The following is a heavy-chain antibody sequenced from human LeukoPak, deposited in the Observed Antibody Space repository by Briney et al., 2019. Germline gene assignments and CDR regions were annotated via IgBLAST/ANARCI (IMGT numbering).Heavy chain of an antibody. D-gene: IGHD3-22*01. J-gene: IGHJ3*02. CDR2: IKQDGSEK. CDR1: GFTFSSYW. Sequence: GGSLRLSCAASGFTFSSYWMSWVRQAPGKGLEWVANIKQDGSEKYYVDSVKGRFTISRDNAKNSLYLQMNSLRAEDTAVYYCARDSHYYDSSNASDIWGQGTMVTVSS. V-gene: IGHV3-7*01. CDR3: ARDSHYYDSSNASDI.